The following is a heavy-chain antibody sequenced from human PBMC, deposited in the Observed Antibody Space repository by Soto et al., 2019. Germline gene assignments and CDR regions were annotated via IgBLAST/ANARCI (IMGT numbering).Heavy chain of an antibody. J-gene: IGHJ4*02. CDR1: GFTFSSYS. D-gene: IGHD5-12*01. Sequence: PVGSLRLSCAASGFTFSSYSMNWVRQAPGKGLEWVSSISSSSSYIYYADSVKGRFTISRDNAKNSLYLQMNSLRAEDTAVYYCARGTDGYNPSNFDYWGQGTLVTVSS. V-gene: IGHV3-21*01. CDR2: ISSSSSYI. CDR3: ARGTDGYNPSNFDY.